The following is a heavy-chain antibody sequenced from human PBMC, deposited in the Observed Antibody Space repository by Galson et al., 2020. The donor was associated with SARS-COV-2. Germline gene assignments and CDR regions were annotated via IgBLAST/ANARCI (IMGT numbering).Heavy chain of an antibody. V-gene: IGHV1-2*04. D-gene: IGHD1-26*01. CDR3: ARSDLSASYLGFDH. Sequence: ASVKVSCKTSGYTFTDYYIHWVRQAPGQGLEWMGWHNPNRDGTDLAQKFQGWVTMTSDTSISTAYMELSRLTSDESAVYYCARSDLSASYLGFDHWGQGTVVSVSS. CDR1: GYTFTDYY. CDR2: HNPNRDGT. J-gene: IGHJ4*02.